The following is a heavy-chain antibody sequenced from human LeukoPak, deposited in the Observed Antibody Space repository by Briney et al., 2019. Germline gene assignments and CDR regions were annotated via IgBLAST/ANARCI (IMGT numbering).Heavy chain of an antibody. J-gene: IGHJ3*02. Sequence: GRSLRLSCAASGFTFSSYGMHWVRQAPGEGLEWVAVIWYDGSNKYYADSVKGRFTISRDNSKNTLYLQMNSLRAEDTAVYYCARDPGDYYGSGSSDAFDIWGQGTMVTVSS. CDR1: GFTFSSYG. V-gene: IGHV3-33*01. D-gene: IGHD3-10*01. CDR2: IWYDGSNK. CDR3: ARDPGDYYGSGSSDAFDI.